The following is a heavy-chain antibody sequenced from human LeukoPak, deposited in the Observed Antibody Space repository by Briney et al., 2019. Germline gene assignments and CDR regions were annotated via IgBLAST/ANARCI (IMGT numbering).Heavy chain of an antibody. V-gene: IGHV4-34*01. Sequence: SETLSLTCAVYGGSFSGYYWSWIRQPPGKGLEWIGEINHSGSTNYNPSLKSRVTISVDTSKNQFSLKLSSVTAADTAVYYCARVGYFGSGNYYNDRGAFDYWGQGTLVTVSS. D-gene: IGHD3-10*01. CDR3: ARVGYFGSGNYYNDRGAFDY. CDR2: INHSGST. J-gene: IGHJ4*02. CDR1: GGSFSGYY.